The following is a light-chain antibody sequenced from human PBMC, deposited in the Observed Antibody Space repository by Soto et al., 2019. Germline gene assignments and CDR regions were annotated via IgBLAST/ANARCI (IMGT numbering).Light chain of an antibody. V-gene: IGLV1-47*01. CDR3: AAWDASLSGRGV. CDR1: SSNIGSNY. Sequence: QSALTQSPSASGTPGQRVTISCSGSSSNIGSNYVYWYQQHPGTAPKLLIYRNNQRPSGVPDRFSGSKSGTSASLAISGLRSEDEADYYCAAWDASLSGRGVFGTGTKVTDL. J-gene: IGLJ1*01. CDR2: RNN.